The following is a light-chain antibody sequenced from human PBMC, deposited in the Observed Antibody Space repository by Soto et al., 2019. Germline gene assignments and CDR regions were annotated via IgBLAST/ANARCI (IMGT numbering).Light chain of an antibody. J-gene: IGLJ1*01. Sequence: QSVLTQPPSVSGAPGQRGTISCTGSNSDIGAGYDVHWYQQLPGTAPKLVIYANNNRPSGVPDRFSASKSGTSASLAITGLQADDEADYYCQSYDSSLRGVFGTGTKLTVL. V-gene: IGLV1-40*01. CDR3: QSYDSSLRGV. CDR2: ANN. CDR1: NSDIGAGYD.